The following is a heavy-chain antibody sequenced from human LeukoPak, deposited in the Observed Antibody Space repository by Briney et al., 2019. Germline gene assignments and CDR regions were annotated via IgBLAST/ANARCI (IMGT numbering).Heavy chain of an antibody. CDR1: GFTFSSYE. D-gene: IGHD1-26*01. Sequence: GGSLRLSCAASGFTFSSYEMNWVRQAPGKGLEWISYISSSDGTIYYADSVKGRFTISRDDAKNSLFLQMNSLRAEDTAVYFCARSMIVGATRSGYFNSWGQGTLVTVSS. CDR2: ISSSDGTI. V-gene: IGHV3-48*03. J-gene: IGHJ4*02. CDR3: ARSMIVGATRSGYFNS.